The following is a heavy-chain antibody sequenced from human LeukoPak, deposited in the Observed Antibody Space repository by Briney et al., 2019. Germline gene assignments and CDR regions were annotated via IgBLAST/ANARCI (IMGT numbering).Heavy chain of an antibody. V-gene: IGHV1-18*01. CDR2: ISAYNGNT. Sequence: WASVKVSCNASGYTFTSYGISWVRQAPGQGLEWMGWISAYNGNTNYAQKLQGRVTMTTDTSTSTAYMELRSLRSDDTAVYYCAYSGPSGGLVGYWGQGTLVTVSS. J-gene: IGHJ4*02. D-gene: IGHD1-26*01. CDR1: GYTFTSYG. CDR3: AYSGPSGGLVGY.